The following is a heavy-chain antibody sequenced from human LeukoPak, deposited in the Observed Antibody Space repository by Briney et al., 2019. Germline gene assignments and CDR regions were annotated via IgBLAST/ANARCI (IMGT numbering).Heavy chain of an antibody. CDR3: ARDDPYSSLDY. Sequence: PGGSLRLSCAASGFTFNSYSMNWVRQAPGKGLEWIGSIYFSGTTHYNPSLKSRVTISVDTTKDQFYLILTSVTAADTAVYYCARDDPYSSLDYWGQGTLVTVSS. CDR2: IYFSGTT. D-gene: IGHD6-13*01. CDR1: GFTFNSYS. J-gene: IGHJ4*02. V-gene: IGHV4-59*12.